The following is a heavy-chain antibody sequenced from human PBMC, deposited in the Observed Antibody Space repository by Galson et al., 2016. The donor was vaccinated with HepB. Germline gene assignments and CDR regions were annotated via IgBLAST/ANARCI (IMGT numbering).Heavy chain of an antibody. J-gene: IGHJ4*02. CDR2: INLSGVT. V-gene: IGHV4-34*01. CDR1: GDSFKGYY. Sequence: TLSLTCAASGDSFKGYYCTWFRQSPGRGLEWIGEINLSGVTNFNPSLRSRVSMSVDTSKNQVFLTVTFVTAADTAVYFCARGVDFWGQGTLVIVSS. CDR3: ARGVDF.